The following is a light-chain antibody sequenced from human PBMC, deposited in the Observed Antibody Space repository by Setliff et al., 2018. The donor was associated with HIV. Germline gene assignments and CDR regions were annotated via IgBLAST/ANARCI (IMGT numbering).Light chain of an antibody. CDR3: SSDVNSDIFV. Sequence: QSALTQPPSVSGSPGQSVTISCTGTSSDVGNFVSWYQQPPGSAPKNILFEVSRRPSEVPDRFSGSKSGNTASLTISGLQAEDEADYYCSSDVNSDIFVFGTGTKVTVL. CDR1: SSDVGNF. CDR2: EVS. V-gene: IGLV2-18*02. J-gene: IGLJ1*01.